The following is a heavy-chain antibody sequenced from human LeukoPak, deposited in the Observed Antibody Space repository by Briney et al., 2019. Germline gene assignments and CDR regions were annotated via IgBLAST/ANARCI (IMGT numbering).Heavy chain of an antibody. CDR3: ARDQYYYDSSGYLADAFDI. CDR2: INPNSGVT. D-gene: IGHD3-22*01. CDR1: RYTFTGYY. V-gene: IGHV1-2*02. J-gene: IGHJ3*02. Sequence: ASVKVSCKASRYTFTGYYMHWVRQAPGQGLEWMGWINPNSGVTDYAQKLQGRVTMTTDTSTSTAYMELRSLRSDDTAVYYCARDQYYYDSSGYLADAFDIWGQGTMVTVSS.